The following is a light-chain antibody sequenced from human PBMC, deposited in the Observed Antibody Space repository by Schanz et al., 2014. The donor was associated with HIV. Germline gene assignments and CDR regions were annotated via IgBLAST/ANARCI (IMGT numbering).Light chain of an antibody. J-gene: IGLJ2*01. CDR1: NSNIGNNY. V-gene: IGLV1-51*01. CDR3: AAWDSSLSAVV. Sequence: QSVLTQPPSVSAAPGQKVTISCSGSNSNIGNNYVSWYQQLPGTAPKLLIYDNNKRPSGIPDRFSGSNSGTSATLGITGLQTGDEADFYCAAWDSSLSAVVFGGGTKVIVL. CDR2: DNN.